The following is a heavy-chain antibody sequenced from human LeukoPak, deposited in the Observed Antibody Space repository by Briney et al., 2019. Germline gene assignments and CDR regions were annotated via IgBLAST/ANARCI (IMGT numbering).Heavy chain of an antibody. V-gene: IGHV3-53*01. CDR2: INGGGGVV. CDR3: AKSPIVPAAPDGAFDI. D-gene: IGHD2-2*01. J-gene: IGHJ3*02. Sequence: TGGSLRLSCAASGFTVSSNYMSWVRQAPGKGLEWVSVINGGGGVVYYADSVTGRFTISRDNSKNTLYLQMNSLRVEDTAIYYCAKSPIVPAAPDGAFDIWGQGTVVTVSS. CDR1: GFTVSSNY.